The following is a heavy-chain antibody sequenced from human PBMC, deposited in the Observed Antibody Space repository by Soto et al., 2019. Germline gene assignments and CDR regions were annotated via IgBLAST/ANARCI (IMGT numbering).Heavy chain of an antibody. CDR2: INHSGSA. CDR3: ARPATAAAVSSFDN. D-gene: IGHD6-13*01. CDR1: GGSFTGYY. J-gene: IGHJ4*02. V-gene: IGHV4-34*01. Sequence: QVQLQQWGAGLLKPSETLSLTCAVYGGSFTGYYWSWIRQPPGKGLEWIGEINHSGSANYNPSLKSRVTISVDTSKTQLSLRLTFVTAADTAVYYFARPATAAAVSSFDNWGQGTLVTVSS.